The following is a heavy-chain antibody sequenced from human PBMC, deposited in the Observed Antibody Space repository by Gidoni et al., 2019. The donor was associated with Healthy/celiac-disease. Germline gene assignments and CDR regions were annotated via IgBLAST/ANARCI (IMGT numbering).Heavy chain of an antibody. CDR3: AKEYYDFWSGTPTHYYYYGMDV. CDR2: ISWNSGSI. J-gene: IGHJ6*02. Sequence: EVQLVESGGGLVQPGWSLRPSCAASGFTFVDYAMHWVRQAPGKGLEWVSGISWNSGSIGYADSVKGRFTISRDKAKNSLYLQMNSLRAEDTALYYCAKEYYDFWSGTPTHYYYYGMDVWGQGTTVTVSS. CDR1: GFTFVDYA. V-gene: IGHV3-9*01. D-gene: IGHD3-3*01.